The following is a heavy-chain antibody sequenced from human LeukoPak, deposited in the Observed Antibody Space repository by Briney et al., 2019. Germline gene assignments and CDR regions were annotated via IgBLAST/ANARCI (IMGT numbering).Heavy chain of an antibody. CDR3: ASLHSGVDY. Sequence: PSETLSLTCTVSGGSISSYYWSWIRQPPGKGLERIGYIYPSGSTNYNPSLESRVTISVDTSKNQFSLRLSSVTAADTAVYYCASLHSGVDYWGQGTLVTVSS. V-gene: IGHV4-4*09. CDR2: IYPSGST. J-gene: IGHJ4*02. D-gene: IGHD2-15*01. CDR1: GGSISSYY.